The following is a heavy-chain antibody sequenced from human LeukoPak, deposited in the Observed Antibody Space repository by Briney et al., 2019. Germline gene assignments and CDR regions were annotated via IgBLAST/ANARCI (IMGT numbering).Heavy chain of an antibody. Sequence: SEPLSLTCTFSGDSIITSRYYWAWIRQPPGKGLEWIGSISYSGSTNYDPSLKRRVTISVDTSKNRFSLQLSSVTAADTAFYYCVRERSFFGENYWGQGTLVTVSS. J-gene: IGHJ4*02. CDR2: ISYSGST. D-gene: IGHD3-10*01. CDR3: VRERSFFGENY. V-gene: IGHV4-39*02. CDR1: GDSIITSRYY.